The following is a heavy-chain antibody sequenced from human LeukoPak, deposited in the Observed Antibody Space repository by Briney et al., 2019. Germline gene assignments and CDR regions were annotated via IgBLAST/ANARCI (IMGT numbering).Heavy chain of an antibody. V-gene: IGHV4-59*08. D-gene: IGHD5-18*01. CDR2: ILSSGST. CDR3: ARHVGYGNNWFDP. CDR1: SGSINNYY. Sequence: SETLSLTCTVSSGSINNYYWSWIRQTPGKGLEWIGYILSSGSTNYNPSLKSRVTISVDTSKNQFSLKLRSLTAADTAVYYCARHVGYGNNWFDPWGQGTLVTVSS. J-gene: IGHJ5*02.